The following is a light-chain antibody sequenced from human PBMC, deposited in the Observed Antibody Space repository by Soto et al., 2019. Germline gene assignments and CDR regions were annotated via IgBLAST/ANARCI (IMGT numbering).Light chain of an antibody. J-gene: IGLJ2*01. Sequence: QSALTQPASVSGSPGQSITISCTETSSDVGGYNYVSWYQQHPGKVPKLMIYDVGNRPSGVSIRFSGSKSGNTASLTISGLQAEDEADYYCSSYTSSSTLVFGGGTKLTVL. CDR2: DVG. CDR3: SSYTSSSTLV. CDR1: SSDVGGYNY. V-gene: IGLV2-14*01.